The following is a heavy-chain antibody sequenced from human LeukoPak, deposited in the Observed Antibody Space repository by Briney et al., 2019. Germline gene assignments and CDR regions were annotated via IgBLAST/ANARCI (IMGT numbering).Heavy chain of an antibody. J-gene: IGHJ3*02. V-gene: IGHV3-53*01. D-gene: IGHD3-3*01. Sequence: PGGSLRLSCAASGFIVSSSYMSWVRQAPGKGLEWVSVIYSGGFTYYSDSVKGRFTISRDNSKNTLYLQMNSLRAEDTAVYYCARLLSHWNAFDIWGQGTMVTVSS. CDR2: IYSGGFT. CDR1: GFIVSSSY. CDR3: ARLLSHWNAFDI.